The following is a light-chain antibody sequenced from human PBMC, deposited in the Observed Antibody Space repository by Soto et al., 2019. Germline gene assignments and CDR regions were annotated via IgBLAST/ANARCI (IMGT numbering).Light chain of an antibody. CDR2: DVS. CDR1: SSDVGCYIY. Sequence: QSVLTQPASVSGSPGQSITISCTGTSSDVGCYIYVSWYQQHQGKAPKLIIYDVSDRPSGVSNRFSGSKSGNTASLTISGLQAEDEADYYCSSYTSTNTQVFGGGTKLTVL. V-gene: IGLV2-14*03. CDR3: SSYTSTNTQV. J-gene: IGLJ2*01.